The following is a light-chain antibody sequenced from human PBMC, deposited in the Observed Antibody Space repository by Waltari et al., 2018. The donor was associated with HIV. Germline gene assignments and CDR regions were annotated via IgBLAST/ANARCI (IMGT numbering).Light chain of an antibody. J-gene: IGLJ3*02. CDR1: SSAIGAYNH. V-gene: IGLV2-14*03. Sequence: QSALTQPASVSGSRGQSLTMSCTGTSSAIGAYNHVSWFQQRPGKAPKLIIYDVTDRPSGVSKRFSGSKSGITASLTISGLQADDEGDYYCSSYTASNTLWVFGGGTKLTVL. CDR3: SSYTASNTLWV. CDR2: DVT.